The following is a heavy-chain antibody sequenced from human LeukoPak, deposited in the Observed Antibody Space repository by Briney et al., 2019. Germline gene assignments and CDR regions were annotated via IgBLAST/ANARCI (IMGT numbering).Heavy chain of an antibody. Sequence: ASVTVSCMASGYTFTSYRISWVRQAPGHGLEWMGWISAYNGNTNYAQKLQGRVTMTTDTSTSKAYMELRSLRSDDTAVYYWAGNPLALITSLNSDYWGQGTLVTVSS. V-gene: IGHV1-18*01. CDR3: AGNPLALITSLNSDY. D-gene: IGHD2-2*01. CDR1: GYTFTSYR. J-gene: IGHJ4*02. CDR2: ISAYNGNT.